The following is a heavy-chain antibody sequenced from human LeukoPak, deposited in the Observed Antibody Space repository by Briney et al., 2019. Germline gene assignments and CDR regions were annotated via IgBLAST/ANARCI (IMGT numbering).Heavy chain of an antibody. CDR2: ISYDGSNK. CDR3: AKDYAYYYVDYYYGMGV. J-gene: IGHJ6*04. CDR1: GFTFSSYG. V-gene: IGHV3-30*18. Sequence: PGGSLRLSCAASGFTFSSYGMHWVRQAPGKGLEWVAVISYDGSNKYYADSVKGRFTISRDNSKNTLYLQMNSLRAEDTAVYYCAKDYAYYYVDYYYGMGVWGKGTTVTVSS. D-gene: IGHD3-10*02.